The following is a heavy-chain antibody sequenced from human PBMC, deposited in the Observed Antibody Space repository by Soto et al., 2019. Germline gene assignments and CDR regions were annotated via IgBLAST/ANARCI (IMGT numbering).Heavy chain of an antibody. D-gene: IGHD2-2*01. Sequence: GGSLRLSCTASGFTFGDYAMSWFRQAPGKGLEWVGFIRSKAYGGTTEYAASVKGRFTISRDDSKSIAYLQMNSLKTEDTAVYYCTRDREYHYYYYYMDVWGKGTTVTVSS. CDR1: GFTFGDYA. V-gene: IGHV3-49*03. J-gene: IGHJ6*03. CDR2: IRSKAYGGTT. CDR3: TRDREYHYYYYYMDV.